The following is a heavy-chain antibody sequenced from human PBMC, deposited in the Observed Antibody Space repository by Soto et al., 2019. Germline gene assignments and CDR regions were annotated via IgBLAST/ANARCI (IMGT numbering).Heavy chain of an antibody. V-gene: IGHV1-18*01. D-gene: IGHD4-17*01. CDR3: ARDEMTTVTTQDFQH. Sequence: QVQLVQSGAEVKKPGASVKVSCKASGYTFTSYGISWVRQAPGQGLEWMGSISAYNGNTHYAQKPQGRVTTTTDTSTSTAYMELRSLRSDDTAVYYCARDEMTTVTTQDFQHWGQGTLVTFSS. CDR2: ISAYNGNT. J-gene: IGHJ1*01. CDR1: GYTFTSYG.